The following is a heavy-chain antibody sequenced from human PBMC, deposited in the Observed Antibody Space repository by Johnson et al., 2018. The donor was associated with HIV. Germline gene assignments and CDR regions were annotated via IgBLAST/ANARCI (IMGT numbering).Heavy chain of an antibody. Sequence: QVQLVESGGGSVQPGGSLRLSCAASGFTFSSYGMHWVRQAPGKGLEWVAFIRYDGSNKYYADSVKGRFTISRDNSKNTLYLQMNSLRAEDTALYYCARGAYSSSWHASDASDIWGQGTMVTVSS. CDR1: GFTFSSYG. CDR2: IRYDGSNK. J-gene: IGHJ3*02. CDR3: ARGAYSSSWHASDASDI. D-gene: IGHD6-13*01. V-gene: IGHV3-30*02.